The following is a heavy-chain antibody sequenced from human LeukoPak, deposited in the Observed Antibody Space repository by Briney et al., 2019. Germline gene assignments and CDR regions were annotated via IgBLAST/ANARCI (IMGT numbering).Heavy chain of an antibody. D-gene: IGHD7-27*01. CDR1: GGSISSYY. V-gene: IGHV4-59*12. CDR3: ARDRANWGSLEAFDI. CDR2: IYYSGST. J-gene: IGHJ3*02. Sequence: SETLSLTCTVSGGSISSYYWSWIRQPPGKGLEWIGYIYYSGSTNYNPSLKSRVTISVDTSKNQFSLKLSSVTAADTAVYYCARDRANWGSLEAFDIWGQGTMVTVSS.